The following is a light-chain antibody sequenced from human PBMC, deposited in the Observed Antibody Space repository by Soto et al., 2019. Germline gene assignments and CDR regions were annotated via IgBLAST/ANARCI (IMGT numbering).Light chain of an antibody. V-gene: IGKV3-11*01. J-gene: IGKJ5*01. CDR2: DAS. CDR1: QSVSNNY. CDR3: QQRSNWPIT. Sequence: EVVLTQSPGTLSLSPEERATLSCIASQSVSNNYLAWYQQKHGQAPKLLIFDASNRATGIPARFSGSGSGTDFNLTISTLETEDFAVYYCQQRSNWPITFGQGTRLEIK.